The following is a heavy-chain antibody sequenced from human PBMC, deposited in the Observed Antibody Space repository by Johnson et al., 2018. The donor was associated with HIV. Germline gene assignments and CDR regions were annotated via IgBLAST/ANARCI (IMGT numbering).Heavy chain of an antibody. Sequence: MLLVESGGGLVQPGGSLRLSCAASGFTFSTYAMNWVRQAPGKGLEWVSGIGGSGGRTYYPDSVKGRFTISRDNSKNTLYLQMNSLRAEDTALYYCARGGRAKDDFDIWGQGTMVTVSS. J-gene: IGHJ3*02. D-gene: IGHD3-16*01. CDR2: IGGSGGRT. CDR3: ARGGRAKDDFDI. CDR1: GFTFSTYA. V-gene: IGHV3-23*04.